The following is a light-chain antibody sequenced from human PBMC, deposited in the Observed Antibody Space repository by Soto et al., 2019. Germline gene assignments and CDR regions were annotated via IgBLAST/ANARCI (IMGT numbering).Light chain of an antibody. V-gene: IGLV1-44*01. CDR2: NNN. CDR1: SSNIGSNT. CDR3: AAWDDSLNGLV. Sequence: QSVLTQPPSASGTPGQRVTISCSGSSSNIGSNTVNWYQQLPGTAPKLLIYNNNQRPSGVPDRFSGSKSGTSASLAISGLQSEDEAAYYCAAWDDSLNGLVFGPGTKLTVL. J-gene: IGLJ1*01.